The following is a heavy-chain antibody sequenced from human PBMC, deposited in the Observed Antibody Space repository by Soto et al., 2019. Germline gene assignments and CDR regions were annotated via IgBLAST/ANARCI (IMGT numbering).Heavy chain of an antibody. D-gene: IGHD4-17*01. CDR3: ARNAVTNTLDYYGMDV. CDR2: IIPIFGTA. CDR1: GGTFSSYA. Sequence: QVQLVQSGAEVKKPGSSVKVACKASGGTFSSYAISWVRQAPGQGLEWMGGIIPIFGTANYAQKFQGRVTITADKSTITAYMELSSLSSEDTAVYYCARNAVTNTLDYYGMDVWGQGTTVTVSS. V-gene: IGHV1-69*06. J-gene: IGHJ6*02.